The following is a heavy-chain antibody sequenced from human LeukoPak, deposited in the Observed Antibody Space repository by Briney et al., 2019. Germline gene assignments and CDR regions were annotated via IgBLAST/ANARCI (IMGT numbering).Heavy chain of an antibody. D-gene: IGHD5-24*01. Sequence: SPTLSLTCTVSGGSLSSGDYYWSWVRQPPGKGMEWIGYIYYSGSTYYTPSLKSRVTISVDTSKNQFSLKLSSVTAADTAVYYCARGRGYNRFRFDPWGQGTLVTVSS. CDR1: GGSLSSGDYY. CDR2: IYYSGST. CDR3: ARGRGYNRFRFDP. V-gene: IGHV4-30-4*08. J-gene: IGHJ5*02.